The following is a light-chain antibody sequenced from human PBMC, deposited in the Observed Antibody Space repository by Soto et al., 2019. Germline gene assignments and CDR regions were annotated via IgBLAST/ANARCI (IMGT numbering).Light chain of an antibody. J-gene: IGKJ1*01. Sequence: EIMITQSPATMSVSPGERATLSCRASQSVRSSLAWYQQKPGQAPRLLIYGASTRATGIPARFSGSGSGTEFTLTINSLKSEEFAVYYCQQYNNWWTVGQGTKVDTK. V-gene: IGKV3-15*01. CDR1: QSVRSS. CDR3: QQYNNWWT. CDR2: GAS.